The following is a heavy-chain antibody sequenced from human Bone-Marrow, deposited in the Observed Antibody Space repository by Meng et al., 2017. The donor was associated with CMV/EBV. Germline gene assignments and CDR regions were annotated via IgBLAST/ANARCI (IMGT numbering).Heavy chain of an antibody. V-gene: IGHV3-30-3*01. D-gene: IGHD2-2*01. J-gene: IGHJ5*02. Sequence: CATSGFTFSSDAMRWVRQAPGKGLGWVAVILYDESNQYFTDSVKSRFTISRDNSKNTLYLQMNSLRPEDTAVYYCGRSNNQLLSWIDPWGQGTLVTVSS. CDR2: ILYDESNQ. CDR1: GFTFSSDA. CDR3: GRSNNQLLSWIDP.